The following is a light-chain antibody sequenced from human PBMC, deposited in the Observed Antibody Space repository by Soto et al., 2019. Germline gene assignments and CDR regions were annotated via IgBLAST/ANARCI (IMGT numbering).Light chain of an antibody. V-gene: IGKV1-39*01. CDR2: AAS. CDR1: QSISTY. CDR3: QQSYGTPPT. Sequence: DTHMTQYPKSLSASVGDRVTITCRASQSISTYLTWYQQKAGLAPKLLIYAASSLQSGVPSRFSGSGSGTDFTLTISSLQPEDFAAYYCQQSYGTPPTFGQGTKVDIK. J-gene: IGKJ1*01.